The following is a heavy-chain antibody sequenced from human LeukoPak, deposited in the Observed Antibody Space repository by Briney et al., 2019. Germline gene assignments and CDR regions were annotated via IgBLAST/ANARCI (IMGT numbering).Heavy chain of an antibody. Sequence: SVTVSCKASGGTFSSYAISWVRQAPGEGVEGMGRIITILAIANYAHNFHRRVTITAHKSTTTAYIELSSLRSEDTAVYYCARSPKGKDSYYYYYGMDVWGQGTTVTVSS. CDR3: ARSPKGKDSYYYYYGMDV. J-gene: IGHJ6*02. D-gene: IGHD4-23*01. V-gene: IGHV1-69*04. CDR2: IITILAIA. CDR1: GGTFSSYA.